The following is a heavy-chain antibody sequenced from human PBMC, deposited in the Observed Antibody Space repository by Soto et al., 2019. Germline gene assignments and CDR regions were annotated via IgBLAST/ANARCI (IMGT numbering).Heavy chain of an antibody. Sequence: QLELVQSGAEVMEPGSSVKLSCKSSGGSLKNSGINWVRQAPGQGLEWVGGIIPIIGTPNYLQRLQTRVTITSEESTNTAFLELGSLRFDDTAIYYCARERDGSGSLSYYFDQWGQGTLVTVSS. J-gene: IGHJ4*02. CDR1: GGSLKNSG. CDR3: ARERDGSGSLSYYFDQ. D-gene: IGHD3-10*01. V-gene: IGHV1-69*01. CDR2: IIPIIGTP.